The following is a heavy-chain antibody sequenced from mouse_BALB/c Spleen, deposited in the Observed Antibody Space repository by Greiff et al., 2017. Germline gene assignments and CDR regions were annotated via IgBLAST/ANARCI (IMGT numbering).Heavy chain of an antibody. V-gene: IGHV2-2*02. CDR1: GFSLTSYG. CDR2: IWSGGST. J-gene: IGHJ4*01. CDR3: ARRERAYYRYDVAMDY. D-gene: IGHD2-14*01. Sequence: QVQLKESGPGLVQPSQSLSITCTVSGFSLTSYGVHWVRQSPGKGLEWLGVIWSGGSTDYNAAFISRLSISKDNSKSQVFFKMNSLQANDTAIYYCARRERAYYRYDVAMDYWGQGTSVTVSS.